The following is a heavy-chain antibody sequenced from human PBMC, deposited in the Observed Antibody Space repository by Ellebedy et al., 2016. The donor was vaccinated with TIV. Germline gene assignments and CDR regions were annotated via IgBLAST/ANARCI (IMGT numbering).Heavy chain of an antibody. Sequence: ASVKVSXXASGYTFTNYIITWVRQAPGQGLEWMGWISAYNDNTKYAQNLHDRVTMTTDASTSTAYMELRSLRSDDMAMYYCARDPGPFGNGAYSPYWGQGTLVTVSS. CDR2: ISAYNDNT. D-gene: IGHD4/OR15-4a*01. CDR3: ARDPGPFGNGAYSPY. V-gene: IGHV1-18*03. J-gene: IGHJ4*02. CDR1: GYTFTNYI.